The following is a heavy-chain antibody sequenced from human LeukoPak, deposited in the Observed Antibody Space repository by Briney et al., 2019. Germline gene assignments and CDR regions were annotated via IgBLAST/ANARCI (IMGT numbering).Heavy chain of an antibody. CDR1: GFNFSIYW. CDR3: ARLREIPVFGVVTKSTSYFDY. V-gene: IGHV3-7*01. D-gene: IGHD3-3*01. CDR2: IKQDRSEK. Sequence: PGGSLRLSCAASGFNFSIYWMSWVRQAPGKGLELVANIKQDRSEKYYVDSVKGRFTISRDNAKNSLYLQMNSLRAEDTAVYYCARLREIPVFGVVTKSTSYFDYWGQGTLVTVSS. J-gene: IGHJ4*02.